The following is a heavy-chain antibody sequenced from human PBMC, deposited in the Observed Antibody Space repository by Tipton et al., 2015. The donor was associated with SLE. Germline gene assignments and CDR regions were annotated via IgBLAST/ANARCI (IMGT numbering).Heavy chain of an antibody. Sequence: KPSCVASGFTFSSFAMIWVRQAPGKGLEWVSFLYAGGSTYYADSVRGRFTVSRDNSKNTLYLQMHSLRLEDTAVYYCAKVRGDYGGDPFDFWGQGTLVTVSP. D-gene: IGHD2-21*02. V-gene: IGHV3-23*03. CDR2: LYAGGST. J-gene: IGHJ4*02. CDR1: GFTFSSFA. CDR3: AKVRGDYGGDPFDF.